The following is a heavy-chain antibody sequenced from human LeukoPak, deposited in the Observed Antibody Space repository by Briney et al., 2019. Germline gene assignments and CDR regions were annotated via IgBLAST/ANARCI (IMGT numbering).Heavy chain of an antibody. D-gene: IGHD3-10*01. V-gene: IGHV3-33*01. CDR1: GFTFSSYG. Sequence: GRSLRLSCAASGFTFSSYGMHWVRQAPGKGLEWVAVIWYDGSNKYYADSVKGRFTISRDNSKNTLYLQMNGLRAEDTAVYYCARDQASITMVRGVNWFDPWGQGTLVTVSS. J-gene: IGHJ5*02. CDR2: IWYDGSNK. CDR3: ARDQASITMVRGVNWFDP.